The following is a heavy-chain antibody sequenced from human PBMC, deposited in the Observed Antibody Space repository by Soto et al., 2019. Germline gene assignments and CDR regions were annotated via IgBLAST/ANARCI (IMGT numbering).Heavy chain of an antibody. V-gene: IGHV4-39*01. J-gene: IGHJ4*02. CDR3: ARLEGLATISYYFDF. CDR2: IYYRGNT. Sequence: QLQESGPGLVKPSETLSLTCSVSGDSINSDKYYWGWIRQPPGKGPEWIGSIYYRGNTYYNPSLQTRATISLDKSKSQFSLRLNSVTAADSAVYFCARLEGLATISYYFDFWGQGAQVTVSS. D-gene: IGHD3-9*01. CDR1: GDSINSDKYY.